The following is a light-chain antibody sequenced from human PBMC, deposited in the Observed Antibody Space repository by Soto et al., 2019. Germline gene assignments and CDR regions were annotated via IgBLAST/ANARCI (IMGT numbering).Light chain of an antibody. Sequence: QSALTQPASVSGSPGQAITISCTGTSSDIGSYNFVSCYQHHPGKAPKLLIYEVRYRPSGISDRFSGSKSANTASLPISGVQAEVEADYFWACYKTTAPPPPLVFGSGTKVTVL. CDR2: EVR. CDR3: ACYKTTAPPPPLV. V-gene: IGLV2-14*01. CDR1: SSDIGSYNF. J-gene: IGLJ1*01.